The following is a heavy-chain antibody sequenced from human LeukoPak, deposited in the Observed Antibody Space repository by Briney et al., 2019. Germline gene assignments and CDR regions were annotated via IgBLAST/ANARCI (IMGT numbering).Heavy chain of an antibody. Sequence: SETLSLTCTVSGGSISSHYWSWIWQPPGKGLEWIGYIYYGGSTNYNPSLKSRVTISVDTSKNQFSLKLSSVTAADTAVYYCARGGGYYGSGSYDIDYWGQGTLVTVSS. V-gene: IGHV4-59*11. J-gene: IGHJ4*02. CDR1: GGSISSHY. CDR3: ARGGGYYGSGSYDIDY. CDR2: IYYGGST. D-gene: IGHD3-10*01.